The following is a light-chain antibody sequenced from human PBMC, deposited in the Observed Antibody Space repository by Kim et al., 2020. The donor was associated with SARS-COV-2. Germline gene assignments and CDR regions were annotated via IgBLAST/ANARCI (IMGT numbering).Light chain of an antibody. CDR1: NIGSKS. V-gene: IGLV3-21*01. Sequence: SYELTQPPSVSVAPGKTAIITCGGKNIGSKSVHWYQQKPGQAPLLVIYHDFDRPSGIPERFSGANSADAATLTISRVEAGDEADYYCQVWKSGSDLRVLGEGTPLTVL. CDR3: QVWKSGSDLRV. J-gene: IGLJ3*02. CDR2: HDF.